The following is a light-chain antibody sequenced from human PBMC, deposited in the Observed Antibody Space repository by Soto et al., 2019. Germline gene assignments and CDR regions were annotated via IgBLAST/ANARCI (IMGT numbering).Light chain of an antibody. CDR3: SSYAGSNVWV. CDR2: EVT. J-gene: IGLJ3*02. Sequence: QSALTQPPSASGSPGQSVTISCTGTNSDVGGYNYVSWYQQHPGKAPKLMIYEVTKRPSGVPDRFSGSKSGNTASLTVSGHQAEDEADYYCSSYAGSNVWVFGGGTKLTVL. V-gene: IGLV2-8*01. CDR1: NSDVGGYNY.